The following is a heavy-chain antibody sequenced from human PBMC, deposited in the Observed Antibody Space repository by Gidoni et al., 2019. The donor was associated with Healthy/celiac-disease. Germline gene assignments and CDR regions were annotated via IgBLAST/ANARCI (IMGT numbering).Heavy chain of an antibody. D-gene: IGHD6-19*01. Sequence: EVQLVESGGGLVKPGGSLRLSCAASGFTFSSYSMNWVRQAPGKGLEGVSYISSSSSYIYYADSVKGRFTISRDNAKNSLYLQMNSLRAEDTAVYYCARDSIAVAGTVDFDYWGQGTLVTVSS. CDR2: ISSSSSYI. CDR3: ARDSIAVAGTVDFDY. J-gene: IGHJ4*02. CDR1: GFTFSSYS. V-gene: IGHV3-21*01.